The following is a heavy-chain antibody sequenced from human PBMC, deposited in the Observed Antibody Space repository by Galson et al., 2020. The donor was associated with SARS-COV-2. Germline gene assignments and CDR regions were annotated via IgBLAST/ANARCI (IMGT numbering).Heavy chain of an antibody. D-gene: IGHD3-10*01. CDR3: ARPMVRGVQYYYYGMDV. CDR2: IAYDGRNK. CDR1: GFTFNNYA. J-gene: IGHJ6*02. V-gene: IGHV3-30*03. Sequence: GESLKISCAASGFTFNNYALHWVRQAPGKGLEWVAVIAYDGRNKYYGDSVKGRFAISRDSSKNTLYLQMSSLRAEDTAVYYCARPMVRGVQYYYYGMDVWGQGTTVIVSS.